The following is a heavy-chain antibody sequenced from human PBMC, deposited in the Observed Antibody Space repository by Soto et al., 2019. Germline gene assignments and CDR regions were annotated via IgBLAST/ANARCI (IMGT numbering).Heavy chain of an antibody. Sequence: QVQLQESGPGLVKPSETLSLTCTVSGGSISSYYWSWIRQPPGKGLEWIGYIYYSGSTNYNPSLKSRLTISVDTSKNQFSLKLGSVTAADTAVYYCARRTGYCSSTSCERPYWYFDLWGRGTLVTVSS. J-gene: IGHJ2*01. CDR3: ARRTGYCSSTSCERPYWYFDL. CDR1: GGSISSYY. D-gene: IGHD2-2*01. CDR2: IYYSGST. V-gene: IGHV4-59*08.